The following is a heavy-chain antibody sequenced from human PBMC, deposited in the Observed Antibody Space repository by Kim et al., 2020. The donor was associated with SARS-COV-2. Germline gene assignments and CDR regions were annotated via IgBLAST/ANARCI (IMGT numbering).Heavy chain of an antibody. Sequence: ASVKVSCKASGYTFTSYDINWVRQATGQGLEWMGWMNPNSGNTGYAQKFQGRVTMTRNTSISTAYMELSSLRSEDTAVYYCARGTHPSFWSGYFYDYYYGMDVWGQGTTVTVSS. CDR1: GYTFTSYD. J-gene: IGHJ6*02. CDR3: ARGTHPSFWSGYFYDYYYGMDV. CDR2: MNPNSGNT. V-gene: IGHV1-8*01. D-gene: IGHD3-3*01.